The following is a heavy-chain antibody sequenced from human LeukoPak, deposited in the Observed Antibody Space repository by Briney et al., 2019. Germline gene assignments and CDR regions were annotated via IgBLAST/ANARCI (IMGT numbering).Heavy chain of an antibody. V-gene: IGHV3-23*01. CDR1: GFTFSSYA. CDR3: AKALCSSTSGSTDY. D-gene: IGHD2-2*01. CDR2: ISGSGGST. J-gene: IGHJ4*02. Sequence: GGSLRLSCAASGFTFSSYAMNCVRQAPGKGLEWVSSISGSGGSTYYADSVEGRFTISRDNSKNTLYLQMDSLRAEDTAVYYCAKALCSSTSGSTDYWGQGTLVTVSS.